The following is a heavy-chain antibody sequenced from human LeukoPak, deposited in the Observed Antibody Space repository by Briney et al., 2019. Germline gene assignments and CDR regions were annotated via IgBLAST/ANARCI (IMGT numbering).Heavy chain of an antibody. CDR3: ARTYGSSADASDI. D-gene: IGHD6-6*01. CDR2: ISDDGSNK. Sequence: GRSLRLSCAASGFSFSNYSLHWVRQAPGKGLEWVALISDDGSNKYYADSVKGRFTLSRDNAKNTLYLQMSSLRSEDTAVYYCARTYGSSADASDIWGQGTMVTVSS. CDR1: GFSFSNYS. V-gene: IGHV3-30*04. J-gene: IGHJ3*02.